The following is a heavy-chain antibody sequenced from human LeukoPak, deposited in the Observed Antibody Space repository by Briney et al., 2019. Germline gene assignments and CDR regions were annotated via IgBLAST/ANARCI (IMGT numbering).Heavy chain of an antibody. CDR2: IYYSGST. V-gene: IGHV4-39*01. CDR1: GGSISRSGGY. J-gene: IGHJ4*02. Sequence: SETLSLTCSVSGGSISRSGGYWGWIRQPPGKGLEWIGSIYYSGSTYYNPSLKSRVTISVDTSKNQFSLKLSSVTAADTAVYYCARHGHGSGSYSLDYWGQGTLVTVSS. D-gene: IGHD3-10*01. CDR3: ARHGHGSGSYSLDY.